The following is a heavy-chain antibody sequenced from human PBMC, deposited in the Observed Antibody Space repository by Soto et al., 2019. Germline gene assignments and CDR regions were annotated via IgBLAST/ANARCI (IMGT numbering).Heavy chain of an antibody. Sequence: GGSLRLSCAASGFTFDDYAMHWVRQAPGKGLEWVSGINWNSGSIGYADSVRGRFTISRDNAKNSLYLQMNSLRTEDTALYYCAKGYNYYRSSNPNYWGKGTLVTVS. V-gene: IGHV3-9*01. CDR2: INWNSGSI. J-gene: IGHJ4*02. D-gene: IGHD3-22*01. CDR3: AKGYNYYRSSNPNY. CDR1: GFTFDDYA.